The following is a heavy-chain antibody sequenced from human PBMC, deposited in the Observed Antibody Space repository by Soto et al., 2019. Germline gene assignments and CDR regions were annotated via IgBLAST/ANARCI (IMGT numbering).Heavy chain of an antibody. CDR2: ISWNSGSI. D-gene: IGHD6-19*01. V-gene: IGHV3-9*01. CDR1: GFTFDDYA. CDR3: ARGIGGVAGTNPDC. Sequence: EVQLVESGGGLVQPGRSLRLSCAASGFTFDDYAMHWVRQAPGKGLEWVSGISWNSGSIGYADSVKGRFTISRDNAKNSLYLQMNSLRAEDTALYYCARGIGGVAGTNPDCWGQGTLVTVCS. J-gene: IGHJ4*02.